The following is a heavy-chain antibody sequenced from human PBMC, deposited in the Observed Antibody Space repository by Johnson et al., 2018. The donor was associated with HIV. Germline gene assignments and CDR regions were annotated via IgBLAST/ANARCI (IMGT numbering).Heavy chain of an antibody. CDR1: GFTFSSYA. V-gene: IGHV3-23*04. D-gene: IGHD4-11*01. Sequence: VQLVESGGGLVQPGGSLRLSCAASGFTFSSYAMSWVRQAPGKGLEWVSATTPSGGGTYYADSVKGRFTISRDNSKNTLYLQMNSLRAEDTAVYYCARIDYSNYEEAFDIWGQGTMVTVSS. J-gene: IGHJ3*02. CDR2: TTPSGGGT. CDR3: ARIDYSNYEEAFDI.